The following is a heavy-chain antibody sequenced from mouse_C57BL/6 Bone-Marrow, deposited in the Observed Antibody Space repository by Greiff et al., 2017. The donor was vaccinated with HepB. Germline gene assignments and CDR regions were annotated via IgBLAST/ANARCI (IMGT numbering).Heavy chain of an antibody. Sequence: QVQLQQSGAELVKPGASVKLSCKASGYTFTSYWMHWVKQRPGQGLEWIGMIHPNSGSTNYNEKFKSKATLTVDKSSSTAYMQLSSLTSEDSAVYYCARRMGLRGFDYWGQGTTLTVSS. D-gene: IGHD2-4*01. CDR3: ARRMGLRGFDY. J-gene: IGHJ2*01. CDR2: IHPNSGST. CDR1: GYTFTSYW. V-gene: IGHV1-64*01.